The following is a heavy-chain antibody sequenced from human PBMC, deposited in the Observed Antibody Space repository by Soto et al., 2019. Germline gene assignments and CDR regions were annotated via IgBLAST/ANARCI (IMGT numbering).Heavy chain of an antibody. CDR3: ARGPCGGDCYSWYYYYGMDV. CDR1: GYSISSGYY. J-gene: IGHJ6*02. Sequence: PSETLSLTCAVSGYSISSGYYWGWIRQPPGKGLEWIGSIYHSGSTYYNPSLKSRVTISVDTSKNQFSLKLSSVTAADTAVYYCARGPCGGDCYSWYYYYGMDVWGQGTTVT. CDR2: IYHSGST. V-gene: IGHV4-38-2*01. D-gene: IGHD2-21*02.